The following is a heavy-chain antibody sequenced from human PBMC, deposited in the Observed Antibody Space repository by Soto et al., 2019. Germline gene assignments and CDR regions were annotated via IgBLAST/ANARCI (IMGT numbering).Heavy chain of an antibody. D-gene: IGHD2-2*01. CDR2: IYHSGST. V-gene: IGHV4-30-2*01. J-gene: IGHJ6*02. CDR1: GGSISSGGYS. CDR3: ARGKGYCSSTSCPYYYGMDV. Sequence: LSLTCAVSGGSISSGGYSWSWIRQPPGKGLEWIGYIYHSGSTYYNPSLKSRVTISVDRSKNQFSLKLSSVTAADTAVYYCARGKGYCSSTSCPYYYGMDVWGQGTTVTVSS.